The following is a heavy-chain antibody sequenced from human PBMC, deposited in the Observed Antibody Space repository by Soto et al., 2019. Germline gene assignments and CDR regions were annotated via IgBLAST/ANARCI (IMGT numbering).Heavy chain of an antibody. D-gene: IGHD2-21*02. CDR3: ARAPVRHIVVVTAMGNAFDI. V-gene: IGHV1-3*01. Sequence: ASVKVSCKASGYTFTSYAMHWVRQAPGQRLEWMGWINAGNGNTKYSQKFQGRVTITRDTSASTAYMELSSLRSEDTAVYYCARAPVRHIVVVTAMGNAFDIWGQGTMVTVSS. J-gene: IGHJ3*02. CDR2: INAGNGNT. CDR1: GYTFTSYA.